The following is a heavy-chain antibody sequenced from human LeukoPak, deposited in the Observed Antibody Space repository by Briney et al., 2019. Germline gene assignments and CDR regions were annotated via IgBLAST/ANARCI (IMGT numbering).Heavy chain of an antibody. D-gene: IGHD3-10*01. Sequence: SETLSLTCAVYGGSFSGYYWSWIRQPPGKGLEWIGYIYNSGSTNYNPSLKSRVTISVDTSKNQFSLKLSSVTAADTAVYYCARVRGPYGSGSYSYLFDYWGQGTLVTVSS. J-gene: IGHJ4*02. CDR2: IYNSGST. V-gene: IGHV4-59*01. CDR3: ARVRGPYGSGSYSYLFDY. CDR1: GGSFSGYY.